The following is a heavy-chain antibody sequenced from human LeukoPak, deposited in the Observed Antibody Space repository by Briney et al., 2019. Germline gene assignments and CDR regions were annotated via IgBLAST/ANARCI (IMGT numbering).Heavy chain of an antibody. V-gene: IGHV1-18*01. Sequence: GASVKVSCKASGYTFTSYGISWVRQAPGQGLEWMGWISAYNGNTDYAQKLQGRVTMTTDTSTSTAYMELRSLRSDDTAVYYCARTGYCSGGSCYSGDWFDPWGQGTLVTVSS. CDR1: GYTFTSYG. CDR3: ARTGYCSGGSCYSGDWFDP. CDR2: ISAYNGNT. D-gene: IGHD2-15*01. J-gene: IGHJ5*02.